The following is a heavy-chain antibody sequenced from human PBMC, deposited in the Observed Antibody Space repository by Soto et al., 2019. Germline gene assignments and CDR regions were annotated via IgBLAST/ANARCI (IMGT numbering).Heavy chain of an antibody. CDR2: ISFDAKNI. CDR1: GFTFSLYG. D-gene: IGHD6-25*01. V-gene: IGHV3-30*18. CDR3: AKGSQAAAVLDH. J-gene: IGHJ4*02. Sequence: QVRLVESGGGVVQPGRSLKLSCTTSGFTFSLYGMHWVRQAPGKGLEWLAVISFDAKNIYYADSVKGRFTISRDNSKTTLFLQMSHLRADDTAVYFCAKGSQAAAVLDHWGQGALVTVAS.